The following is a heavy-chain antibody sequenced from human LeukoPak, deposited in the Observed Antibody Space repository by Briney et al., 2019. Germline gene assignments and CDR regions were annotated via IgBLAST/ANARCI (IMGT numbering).Heavy chain of an antibody. J-gene: IGHJ4*02. CDR1: GFTFSSYA. D-gene: IGHD3-22*01. CDR2: ISGSGGST. CDR3: ARVSLDYYDSSGYYLGD. V-gene: IGHV3-23*01. Sequence: GGSLRLSCAASGFTFSSYAMSWVRQAPGKGLEWVSAISGSGGSTNYTDSVKGRFTISRDNSKNTVFLQMNSLRAEDTAVYYCARVSLDYYDSSGYYLGDWGQGTLVTVSS.